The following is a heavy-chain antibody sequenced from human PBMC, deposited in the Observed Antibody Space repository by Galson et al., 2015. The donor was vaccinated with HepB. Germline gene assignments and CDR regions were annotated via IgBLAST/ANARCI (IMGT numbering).Heavy chain of an antibody. D-gene: IGHD6-19*01. V-gene: IGHV3-23*01. CDR1: GFTFRNFA. CDR2: ISGSGGGT. J-gene: IGHJ1*01. Sequence: SLRLSCAASGFTFRNFAMTWVRQAPGKGPEWVSHISGSGGGTYYADSVKGRFTISRDNSKNTLYLQMNSLRAEDTSVYYCARDPVPYSSGWCGQHWGQGTLVTVSS. CDR3: ARDPVPYSSGWCGQH.